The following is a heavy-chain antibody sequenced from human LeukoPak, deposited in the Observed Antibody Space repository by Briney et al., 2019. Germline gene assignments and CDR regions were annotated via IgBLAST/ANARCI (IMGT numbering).Heavy chain of an antibody. V-gene: IGHV4-59*01. CDR2: IYDSGST. CDR3: ARANYYDSSGGFDY. Sequence: SETLSLTCTVSGGSISSYYWSWIRQPAGKGLEWIGYIYDSGSTYYNPSLKSRVTISVDRSKNQFSLKLSSVTAADTAVYYCARANYYDSSGGFDYWGQGTLVTVSS. CDR1: GGSISSYY. D-gene: IGHD3-22*01. J-gene: IGHJ4*02.